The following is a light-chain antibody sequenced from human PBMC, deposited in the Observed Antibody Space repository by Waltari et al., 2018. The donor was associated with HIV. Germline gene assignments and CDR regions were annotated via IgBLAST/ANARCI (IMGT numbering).Light chain of an antibody. V-gene: IGKV3-20*01. CDR3: HQYAASPWT. CDR1: QTVTSSH. J-gene: IGKJ1*01. CDR2: DAS. Sequence: EIVSTPSTRTLSLSPGEVDTFSCRPSQTVTSSHLAWYQQRPGQAPRLLIYDASNRPTGIPGRFSGSGSGTDFTLTISRLEPEDFAVYYCHQYAASPWTFGQGTRVEIK.